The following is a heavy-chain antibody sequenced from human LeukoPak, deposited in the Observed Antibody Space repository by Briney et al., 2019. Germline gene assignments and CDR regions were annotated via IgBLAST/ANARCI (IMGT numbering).Heavy chain of an antibody. V-gene: IGHV4-34*01. CDR3: AGEPPSLRYFAWSPTYGMDV. J-gene: IGHJ6*04. CDR2: INHSGNT. CDR1: GGSFSGYY. Sequence: SETLSLTCAVYGGSFSGYYWSWIRQPPGKGLEWIGEINHSGNTNYNPSLKSRVTISVDTSKNQFSLNLTSVTAADTAAYYCAGEPPSLRYFAWSPTYGMDVWGKGTTVTVSS. D-gene: IGHD3-9*01.